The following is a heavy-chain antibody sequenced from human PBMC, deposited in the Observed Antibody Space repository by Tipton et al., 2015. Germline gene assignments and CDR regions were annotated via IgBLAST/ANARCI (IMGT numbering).Heavy chain of an antibody. D-gene: IGHD3-22*01. J-gene: IGHJ6*02. CDR2: IYYSGST. V-gene: IGHV4-30-4*01. CDR1: GGSISSSTNW. CDR3: ARDYDSISYHITSYGTDV. Sequence: TLSLTCAVSGGSISSSTNWRSWIRQPPGKGLEWIGSIYYSGSTYYNPSLKSRVTISVDTSKNQFSLKLSSVTAADTAVYYCARDYDSISYHITSYGTDVWGQGTTVTVSS.